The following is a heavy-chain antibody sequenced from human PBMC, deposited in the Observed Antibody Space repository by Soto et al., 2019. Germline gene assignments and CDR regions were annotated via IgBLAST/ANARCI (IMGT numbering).Heavy chain of an antibody. CDR2: VSHDGRNT. CDR1: GFTFSAYA. J-gene: IGHJ4*02. D-gene: IGHD6-19*01. V-gene: IGHV3-30*18. Sequence: VQLVESGGGVVQPGRSLRLSCAASGFTFSAYAMHWVRQTPGKGLEWVAVVSHDGRNTHYADSVKGRFTISRDRSKNTFSLEMTSLRAEDKAVYYCAKGGRQWLVTSDFNYWGQGALVTVSS. CDR3: AKGGRQWLVTSDFNY.